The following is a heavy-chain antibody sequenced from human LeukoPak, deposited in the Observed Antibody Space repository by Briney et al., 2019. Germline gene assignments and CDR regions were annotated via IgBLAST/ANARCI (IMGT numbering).Heavy chain of an antibody. CDR1: GSAFDTYG. CDR2: IWFDGSNK. D-gene: IGHD3-10*01. Sequence: GGSLRLSCEASGSAFDTYGMHWVRQAPGKGLEWVTVIWFDGSNKYYADSVKGRFTVSRDNSKSTLYLQMNSLRVEDTALYYCARASGPFDYWGLGTPVTVSS. CDR3: ARASGPFDY. V-gene: IGHV3-33*01. J-gene: IGHJ4*02.